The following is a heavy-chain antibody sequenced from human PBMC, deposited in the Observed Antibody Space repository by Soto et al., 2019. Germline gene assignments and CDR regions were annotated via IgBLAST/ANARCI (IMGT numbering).Heavy chain of an antibody. CDR1: GFSLTTRGVG. V-gene: IGHV2-5*02. CDR2: IYWDDDR. J-gene: IGHJ4*02. Sequence: QITLKESGPALVKPTQTLTLTCTFSGFSLTTRGVGVGWIRQPPRKALEWLALIYWDDDRRYSPSLKSRLTATMXTSKNQVVLTMTNMGPVDTATYYCAHRRTGDLIDYLGQGTLVTVSS. D-gene: IGHD2-21*01. CDR3: AHRRTGDLIDY.